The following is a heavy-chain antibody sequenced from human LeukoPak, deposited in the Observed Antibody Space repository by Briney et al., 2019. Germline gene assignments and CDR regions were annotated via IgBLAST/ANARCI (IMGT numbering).Heavy chain of an antibody. V-gene: IGHV4-59*01. Sequence: SETLSLTCAVYGDSFSGYYWSWIRQPPGKGLEWIGYVYYSGTTNYNPSLKSRVTISVDTSKNQFSLKLSSVTAADTAVYYCARAWLSLYYMDVWGKGTTVTVSS. CDR3: ARAWLSLYYMDV. J-gene: IGHJ6*03. CDR1: GDSFSGYY. CDR2: VYYSGTT. D-gene: IGHD3-22*01.